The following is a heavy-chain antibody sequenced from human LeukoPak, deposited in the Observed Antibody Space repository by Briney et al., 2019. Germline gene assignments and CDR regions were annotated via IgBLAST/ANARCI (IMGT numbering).Heavy chain of an antibody. CDR3: ARGVLRYFDWLLYVDWFDP. V-gene: IGHV4-34*01. Sequence: SETLSLTCAVYGGSFSGYYWSWIRQPPGKGLEWIREINHSGRTNYNPSLKSRVTISVDTSKNQFSLKLSSVTAADTAVYYCARGVLRYFDWLLYVDWFDPWGQGTLVTVSS. CDR1: GGSFSGYY. J-gene: IGHJ5*02. D-gene: IGHD3-9*01. CDR2: INHSGRT.